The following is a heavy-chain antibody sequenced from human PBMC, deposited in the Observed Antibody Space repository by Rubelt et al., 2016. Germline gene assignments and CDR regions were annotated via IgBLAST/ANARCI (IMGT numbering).Heavy chain of an antibody. J-gene: IGHJ2*01. CDR3: AKDRNKYFDL. CDR2: ISSSSAYI. Sequence: EVQLVESGGGLVKPGGSLRLSCAASGFTFSSYTMNWVRQAPGKGLEWVSSISSSSAYIYYADSLKGRFTISRDNANNSLSLQVNSLRAEDTAVYYCAKDRNKYFDLWGRGTLVSVSS. D-gene: IGHD1/OR15-1a*01. CDR1: GFTFSSYT. V-gene: IGHV3-21*01.